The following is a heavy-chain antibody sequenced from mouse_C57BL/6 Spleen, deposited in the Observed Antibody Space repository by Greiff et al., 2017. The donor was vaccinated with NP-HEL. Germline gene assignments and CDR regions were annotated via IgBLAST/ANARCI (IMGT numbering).Heavy chain of an antibody. Sequence: EVKLVESGGGLVKPGGSLKLSCAASGFTFSSYAMSWVRQTPEKRLEWVATISDGGSYTYYPDNVKGRFTLSRDNAKNNLYLQMSHLKSEDTAMYDCARDGDYDDWYFDVWGTGTTVTVSS. CDR3: ARDGDYDDWYFDV. V-gene: IGHV5-4*01. J-gene: IGHJ1*03. D-gene: IGHD2-4*01. CDR2: ISDGGSYT. CDR1: GFTFSSYA.